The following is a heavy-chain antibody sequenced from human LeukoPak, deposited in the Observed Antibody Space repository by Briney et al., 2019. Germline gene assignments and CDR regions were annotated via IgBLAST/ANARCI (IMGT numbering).Heavy chain of an antibody. Sequence: SETLSLTCAVSGGSISSGGYSWSWIRQPPGKGLEWIGYIYHSGSTYYNPSLKSRVTISVDRSKNQFSLKLSSVTAADTAVYYCARDHYGELGYWGQGTLVTVSS. J-gene: IGHJ4*02. CDR3: ARDHYGELGY. V-gene: IGHV4-30-2*01. D-gene: IGHD4-17*01. CDR2: IYHSGST. CDR1: GGSISSGGYS.